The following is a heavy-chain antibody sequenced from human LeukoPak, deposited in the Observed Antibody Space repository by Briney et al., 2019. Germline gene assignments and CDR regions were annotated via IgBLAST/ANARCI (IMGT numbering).Heavy chain of an antibody. CDR3: ARENNDYGGKKAFDY. CDR2: IHYSGNT. V-gene: IGHV4-30-4*01. Sequence: SETLSLTCAVSGGSSRSGDYFWSSIRQPPGKGLEWIGHIHYSGNTYYNPSLKSRVSISVDTYKNQFSLKLSSVTAADTAVYYCARENNDYGGKKAFDYWGQGTLVTVSS. J-gene: IGHJ4*02. CDR1: GGSSRSGDYF. D-gene: IGHD4-23*01.